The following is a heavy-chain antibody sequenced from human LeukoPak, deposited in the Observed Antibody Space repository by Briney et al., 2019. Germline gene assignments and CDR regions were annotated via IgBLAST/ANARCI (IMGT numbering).Heavy chain of an antibody. V-gene: IGHV1-8*01. Sequence: ASVKVSCKASGYTFTSYDINWVRQATGQGLEWMGWMNPNSGNTGYAQKFQGRVTMTRNTSISTAYMELSSLRSEDTAVYYCAREVGIVAVDGMDVWGQGTTVTVSS. CDR3: AREVGIVAVDGMDV. CDR2: MNPNSGNT. CDR1: GYTFTSYD. D-gene: IGHD2-21*01. J-gene: IGHJ6*02.